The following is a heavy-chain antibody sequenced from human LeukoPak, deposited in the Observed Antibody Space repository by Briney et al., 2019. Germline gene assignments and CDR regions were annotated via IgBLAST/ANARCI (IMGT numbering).Heavy chain of an antibody. CDR3: ARDSSKRDYDFWSGDYRFDP. D-gene: IGHD3-3*01. V-gene: IGHV1-2*06. Sequence: ASVKVSCKASGYTFTGYYMHWVRQAPGQGLEWMGRINPNSGGTNYAKKFQGRVTMTRDTSISTAYTKLRRLRSDNTARYYCARDSSKRDYDFWSGDYRFDPWGQGTLVTVSS. J-gene: IGHJ5*02. CDR2: INPNSGGT. CDR1: GYTFTGYY.